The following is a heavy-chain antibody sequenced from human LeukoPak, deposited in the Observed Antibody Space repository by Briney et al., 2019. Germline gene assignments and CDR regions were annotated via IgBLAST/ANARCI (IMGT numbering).Heavy chain of an antibody. CDR3: AKRPGTRYCSSTSCPAGGY. CDR1: GFTFSDYA. V-gene: IGHV3-23*01. Sequence: GGSLRLSCTTSGFTFSDYAMSWVRQAPGKGLEWVSAISGSGGSTYYADSVKGRFTISRDNSKNTLYLQMNSLRAEDTAVYYCAKRPGTRYCSSTSCPAGGYWGQGTLVTVSS. J-gene: IGHJ4*02. CDR2: ISGSGGST. D-gene: IGHD2-2*01.